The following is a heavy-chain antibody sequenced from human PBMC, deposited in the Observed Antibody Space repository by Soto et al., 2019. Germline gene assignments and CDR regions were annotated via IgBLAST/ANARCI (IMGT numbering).Heavy chain of an antibody. CDR3: ARGKRLSRVYGFGGGLDRFAL. J-gene: IGHJ2*01. V-gene: IGHV4-30-4*01. CDR1: GGSISSGDYY. Sequence: SETLSLTCTVSGGSISSGDYYWSWIRQPPGKGLEWIGYIYYSGSTYYNPSLKSRVTISVDTSKNQFSLKLSSVTAADTAVYYCARGKRLSRVYGFGGGLDRFALW. D-gene: IGHD3-3*01. CDR2: IYYSGST.